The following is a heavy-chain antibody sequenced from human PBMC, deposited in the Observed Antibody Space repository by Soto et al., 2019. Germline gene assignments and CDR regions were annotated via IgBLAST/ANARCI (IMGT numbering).Heavy chain of an antibody. CDR1: GFSFSSYS. CDR2: ISDGSHYI. Sequence: EVHLVESGGGLVKPGGSLRLSCAASGFSFSSYSMSWVRQAPGKGLEWVSSISDGSHYIHYADSVKGRLTISRDNAKNSLFLQMDSLRAEDTAVYYCASFDQLVIHYWGQGTLVAVSS. V-gene: IGHV3-21*01. CDR3: ASFDQLVIHY. D-gene: IGHD3-9*01. J-gene: IGHJ4*02.